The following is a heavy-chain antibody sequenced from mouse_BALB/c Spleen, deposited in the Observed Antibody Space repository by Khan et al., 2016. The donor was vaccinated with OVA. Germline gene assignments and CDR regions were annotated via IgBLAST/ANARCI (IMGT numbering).Heavy chain of an antibody. CDR2: ISGDSSTI. D-gene: IGHD1-1*01. V-gene: IGHV5-17*02. Sequence: EVELVESGGGLVQPGGSRKLSCAASGFTFSSYGMHWVRQAPEKGLEWVAYISGDSSTIYYADTVKGRFTISRDNPKNTLFLQMTSLMSEDTAMYDVATSYYYGYYFDYWGPGTTLTVSS. J-gene: IGHJ2*01. CDR3: ATSYYYGYYFDY. CDR1: GFTFSSYG.